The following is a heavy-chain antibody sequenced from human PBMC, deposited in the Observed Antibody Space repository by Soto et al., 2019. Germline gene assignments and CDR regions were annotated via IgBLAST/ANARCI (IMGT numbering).Heavy chain of an antibody. D-gene: IGHD2-2*01. CDR2: IIPIFGTA. CDR1: GGTFSSYA. V-gene: IGHV1-69*13. Sequence: SVKVSCKASGGTFSSYAISWVRQAPGQGLEWMGGIIPIFGTANYAQKFQGRVTITADESTSTAYMELSSLRSEDTAVYYCARKALVPAAMGTYYYYYGMDVWGQGTTVTVSS. CDR3: ARKALVPAAMGTYYYYYGMDV. J-gene: IGHJ6*02.